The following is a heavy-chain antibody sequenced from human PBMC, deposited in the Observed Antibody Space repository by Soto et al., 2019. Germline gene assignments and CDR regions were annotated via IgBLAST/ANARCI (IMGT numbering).Heavy chain of an antibody. J-gene: IGHJ6*02. CDR2: ISGYNGDT. Sequence: GPEVKKPGASVKVSCKTSGYTFSRYGISWVRQAPGQGLEWMGWISGYNGDTNYAQKVQGRVTMTIDTSTYTAYMELRSLTSDDTAIYYCAKNGQPPYYYNGMDVWGQGTTVTVSS. V-gene: IGHV1-18*01. CDR1: GYTFSRYG. CDR3: AKNGQPPYYYNGMDV. D-gene: IGHD2-8*01.